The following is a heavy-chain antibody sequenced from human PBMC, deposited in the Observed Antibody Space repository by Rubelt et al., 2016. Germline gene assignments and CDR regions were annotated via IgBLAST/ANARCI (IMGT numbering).Heavy chain of an antibody. CDR1: GGSISGSSYY. D-gene: IGHD4-17*01. V-gene: IGHV4-39*01. CDR2: IFSSGST. CDR3: ARRRTVPQNWFDP. J-gene: IGHJ5*02. Sequence: QQQLQESGPGLVKPSETLSLTCIVSGGSISGSSYYWGWIRQPPGKGLEWIASIFSSGSTSYSPSLKGRVTISVDTSKNQFSLKRKSVTAADTAVYYCARRRTVPQNWFDPWGQGTLVTVSS.